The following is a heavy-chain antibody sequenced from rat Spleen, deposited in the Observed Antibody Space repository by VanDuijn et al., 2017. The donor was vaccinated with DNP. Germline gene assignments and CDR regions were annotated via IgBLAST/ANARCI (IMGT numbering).Heavy chain of an antibody. Sequence: EVQLVESGGGPVQPGRSLKLSCVASGFIFSNYWMTWIRQAPGKGLEWVASITNTCGSTYYPDSVKGRFTISRDNAKSTLYLQMDSLRSEDTATYYCVGRPPPTRGPFDYWGQGVTVTVSS. CDR3: VGRPPPTRGPFDY. D-gene: IGHD1-4*01. J-gene: IGHJ2*01. CDR2: ITNTCGST. CDR1: GFIFSNYW. V-gene: IGHV5-31*01.